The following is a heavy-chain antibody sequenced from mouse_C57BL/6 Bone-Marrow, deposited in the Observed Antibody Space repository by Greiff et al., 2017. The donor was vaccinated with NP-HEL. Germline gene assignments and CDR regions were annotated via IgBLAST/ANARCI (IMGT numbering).Heavy chain of an antibody. D-gene: IGHD1-1*01. V-gene: IGHV14-3*01. CDR3: ASSPGYGSGYGDFDG. CDR2: IDPANGTT. J-gene: IGHJ1*03. CDR1: GFTIKNTY. Sequence: VQLQQSVAELVRPGASVKLSCTASGFTIKNTYMHWVKQRPEQGLEWIGRIDPANGTTKYAPQFPGKATIPADTSSNTAYLQLSSLTSEDTAIYYSASSPGYGSGYGDFDGWGTGTTVTVAS.